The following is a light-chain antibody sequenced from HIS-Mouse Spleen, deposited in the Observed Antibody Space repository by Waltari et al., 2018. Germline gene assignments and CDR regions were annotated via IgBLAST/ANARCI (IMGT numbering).Light chain of an antibody. Sequence: LTQPHSVSESPGKTVTISCTGSSGSIASNYVQWYQQRPGSAPTTVIYEDNPRPSGVPDRFSGSIDSSSNSASLTISGLKTEDEADYYCQSYDSSNWVFGGGTKLTVL. V-gene: IGLV6-57*02. J-gene: IGLJ3*02. CDR3: QSYDSSNWV. CDR1: SGSIASNY. CDR2: EDN.